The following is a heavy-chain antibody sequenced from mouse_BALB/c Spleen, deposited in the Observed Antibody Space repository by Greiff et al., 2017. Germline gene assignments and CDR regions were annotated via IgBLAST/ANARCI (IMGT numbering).Heavy chain of an antibody. V-gene: IGHV1-69*02. CDR3: TRSTMIADWFAY. Sequence: VQLQQSGAELVRPGASVKLSCKASGYTFTSYWINWVKQRPGQGLEWIGNIYPSDSYTNYNQKFKDKATLTVDKSSSTAYMQLSSPTSEDSAVYYCTRSTMIADWFAYWGQGTLVTVSA. CDR1: GYTFTSYW. D-gene: IGHD2-4*01. CDR2: IYPSDSYT. J-gene: IGHJ3*01.